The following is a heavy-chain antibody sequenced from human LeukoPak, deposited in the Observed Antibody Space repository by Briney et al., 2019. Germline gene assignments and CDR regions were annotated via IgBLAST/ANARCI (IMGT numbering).Heavy chain of an antibody. J-gene: IGHJ2*01. CDR1: GYSFTSYW. CDR2: IYPGDSDT. CDR3: ARHPYVSDWYFDL. D-gene: IGHD3-16*01. Sequence: GESLKISCKGSGYSFTSYWIGWVRQMPGKGLEWMGIIYPGDSDTRYSPSFQGQVTISADKSISTAYLQWSSLKASDTAMYYCARHPYVSDWYFDLWGRGTLVTVSS. V-gene: IGHV5-51*01.